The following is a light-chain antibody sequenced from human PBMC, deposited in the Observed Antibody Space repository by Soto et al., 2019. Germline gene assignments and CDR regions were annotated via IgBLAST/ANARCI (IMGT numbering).Light chain of an antibody. CDR2: GAS. CDR3: QQYNNWPRT. CDR1: RGVSSN. V-gene: IGKV3-15*01. J-gene: IGKJ1*01. Sequence: EIVMTQSPATLSVSPGERATLFCRASRGVSSNLAWYQQKPGQAPRPLIYGASTRATGSPARFSGSGSGTEFILTISSLQSEDFAVYYCQQYNNWPRTFGQGTKVEI.